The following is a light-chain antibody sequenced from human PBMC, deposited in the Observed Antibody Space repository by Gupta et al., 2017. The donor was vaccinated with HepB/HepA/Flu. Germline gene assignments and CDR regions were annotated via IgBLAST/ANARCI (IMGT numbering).Light chain of an antibody. CDR2: WAS. Sequence: DIVMPQSPDSLAVSLGERATINCKSSQSVLYSSNNKNYLAWYQQKPGQPTKLLIYWASTRESGVPDRFSGSGSGTDVTLTISSLQAEDGAVYYCQQYYSTPLTCGGGTKVEIK. CDR3: QQYYSTPLT. J-gene: IGKJ4*01. CDR1: QSVLYSSNNKNY. V-gene: IGKV4-1*01.